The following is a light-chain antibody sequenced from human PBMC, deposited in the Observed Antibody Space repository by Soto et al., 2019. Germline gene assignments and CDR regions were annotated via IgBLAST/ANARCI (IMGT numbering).Light chain of an antibody. CDR3: QQYNNWLRT. CDR2: GAS. CDR1: QSVSSN. Sequence: EIVMTQSPATLSMSPGGRATLSCRASQSVSSNLAWYQQKPGQAPGLLIYGASTRATGIPARFSGSGSGTEFTLTISSLQSEDFAVYYCQQYNNWLRTFGQGTKVDIK. J-gene: IGKJ1*01. V-gene: IGKV3-15*01.